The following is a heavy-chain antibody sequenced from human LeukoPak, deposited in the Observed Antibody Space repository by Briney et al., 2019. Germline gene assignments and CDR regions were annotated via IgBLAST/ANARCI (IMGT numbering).Heavy chain of an antibody. CDR3: ARDPERYLRTGHYDY. CDR2: IDYDGSHI. V-gene: IGHV3-21*01. D-gene: IGHD3-10*02. Sequence: GGSLRLSCAGSGFTFSTSAMNWVRQIPGRGLEWVSSIDYDGSHIYYSASVKGRFSISRDNARDSVYLQMDSLRAEDTAVYYCARDPERYLRTGHYDYWGQGTLVIVSS. CDR1: GFTFSTSA. J-gene: IGHJ4*02.